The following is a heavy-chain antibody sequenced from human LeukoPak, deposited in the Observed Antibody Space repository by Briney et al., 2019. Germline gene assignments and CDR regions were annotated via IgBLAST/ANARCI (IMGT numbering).Heavy chain of an antibody. V-gene: IGHV1-18*04. CDR1: GYTFTSYG. CDR2: ISAYNGNT. D-gene: IGHD3-10*01. CDR3: ARGYYGSGSYGRLRWFDP. J-gene: IGHJ5*02. Sequence: ASVKVSCKASGYTFTSYGISWVRQAPGQGLEWMEWISAYNGNTNYAQKLQGRVTMTTDTSTSTAYMELRSLRSDDTAVYYCARGYYGSGSYGRLRWFDPWGQGTLVTVSS.